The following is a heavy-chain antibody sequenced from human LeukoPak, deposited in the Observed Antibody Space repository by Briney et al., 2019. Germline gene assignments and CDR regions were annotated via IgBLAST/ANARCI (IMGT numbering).Heavy chain of an antibody. CDR1: GYTFTSYY. CDR2: INPSGGST. CDR3: ARSEGNDFWSGFFDY. D-gene: IGHD3-3*01. V-gene: IGHV1-46*01. Sequence: ASVKVSCKASGYTFTSYYMHWVRQAPGQGLEWMGIINPSGGSTSYAQKFQGRVTMTRDTSTSTVYMELSSLRSEDTAVYYCARSEGNDFWSGFFDYWGQGTLVTVS. J-gene: IGHJ4*02.